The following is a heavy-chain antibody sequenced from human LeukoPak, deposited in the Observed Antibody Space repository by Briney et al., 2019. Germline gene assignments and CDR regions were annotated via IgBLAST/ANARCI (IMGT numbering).Heavy chain of an antibody. J-gene: IGHJ3*02. CDR1: GGTFSSYA. CDR3: AGPPNPYDAFDI. V-gene: IGHV1-69*13. CDR2: IIPIFGTA. Sequence: PVKVSCKASGGTFSSYAISWVRQAPGQGIEWMGGIIPIFGTANYAQKFQGRVTITADESTSTAYMELSSLRSEDTAVYYCAGPPNPYDAFDIWGQGTMVTVSS.